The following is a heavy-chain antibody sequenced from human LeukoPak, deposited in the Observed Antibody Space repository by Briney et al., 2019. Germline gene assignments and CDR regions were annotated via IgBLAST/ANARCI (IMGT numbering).Heavy chain of an antibody. D-gene: IGHD1-1*01. CDR2: NSGSGDEI. CDR1: VFTFSRYA. V-gene: IGHV3-23*01. J-gene: IGHJ4*02. CDR3: LQDPGRNNWDSAD. Sequence: GGSLRLSCAASVFTFSRYAMRWVRQAPGKGLEWVASNSGSGDEIHYADSVKGRFTISRDISKNTLYVQMNSLRAEDAAVYYCLQDPGRNNWDSADWGQGMLVTVSS.